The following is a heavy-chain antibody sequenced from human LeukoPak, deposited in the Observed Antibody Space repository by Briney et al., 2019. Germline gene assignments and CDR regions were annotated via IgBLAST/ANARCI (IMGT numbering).Heavy chain of an antibody. V-gene: IGHV4-59*01. J-gene: IGHJ5*02. Sequence: PSETLSLTCTVSGGSISSYYWSWIRQPPGKGLEWIGYIYYSGSTNYNPSLKSRVTISVDTSKNQSSLKLSSVTAADTAVYYCARDYCSGGSCYNWFDPWGQGTLVTVSS. CDR2: IYYSGST. D-gene: IGHD2-15*01. CDR1: GGSISSYY. CDR3: ARDYCSGGSCYNWFDP.